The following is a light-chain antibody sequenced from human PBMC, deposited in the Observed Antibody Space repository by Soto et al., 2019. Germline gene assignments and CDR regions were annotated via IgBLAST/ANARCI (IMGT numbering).Light chain of an antibody. CDR3: CSYSSSSTFYV. V-gene: IGLV2-14*01. J-gene: IGLJ1*01. CDR1: SSDVGGYYY. CDR2: QVT. Sequence: QSVLTQPASVSGSPGQSITISCTGTSSDVGGYYYVPWYQHHPGKAPKLIIYQVTNRPSGVSNRFSASKSGNTASLTISALQAEDEAHYYCCSYSSSSTFYVFGTGTKVTVL.